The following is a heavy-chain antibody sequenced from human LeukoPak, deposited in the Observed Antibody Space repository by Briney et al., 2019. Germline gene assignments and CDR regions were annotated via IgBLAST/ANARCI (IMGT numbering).Heavy chain of an antibody. V-gene: IGHV4-59*01. CDR2: LYYSGST. CDR1: GCSLGTYG. Sequence: PSEALTLACTVSGCSLGTYGVSWIRQPPGKGLDWSGYLYYSGSTNYNTPLKSRGTISVYTSKNQYSLRLTSVSAADTAVYYCARVQKRQWLGPDEGFDPWGQGTLVSVSS. CDR3: ARVQKRQWLGPDEGFDP. J-gene: IGHJ5*02. D-gene: IGHD6-19*01.